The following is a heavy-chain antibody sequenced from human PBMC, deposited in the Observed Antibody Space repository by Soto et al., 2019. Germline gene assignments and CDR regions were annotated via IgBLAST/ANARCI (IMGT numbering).Heavy chain of an antibody. Sequence: SETLSLTCTVSGGSISSYYWSWIRQPPGKGLEWIGYIYYSGSTNYNPSLKSRVTISVDTSKNQFSLKLSSVTAADTAVYYCASLYDSSGYYFDYWGQGTLVTVSS. D-gene: IGHD3-22*01. CDR2: IYYSGST. J-gene: IGHJ4*02. CDR1: GGSISSYY. CDR3: ASLYDSSGYYFDY. V-gene: IGHV4-59*01.